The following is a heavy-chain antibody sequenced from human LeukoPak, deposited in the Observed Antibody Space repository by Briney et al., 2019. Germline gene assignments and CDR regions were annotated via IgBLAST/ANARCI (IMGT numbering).Heavy chain of an antibody. CDR1: GLTLSDYW. V-gene: IGHV3-74*01. J-gene: IGHJ4*02. CDR3: ARDHYYDSSGTVFYYFDY. Sequence: GGSLRLSCTASGLTLSDYWMHWVRQLPGKGLMWVSRLNYDGETTNYADSVKGRFTISRDNTKNTVYLQMNSLRVEDTAVYYCARDHYYDSSGTVFYYFDYWGQGTLVTVSS. D-gene: IGHD3-22*01. CDR2: LNYDGETT.